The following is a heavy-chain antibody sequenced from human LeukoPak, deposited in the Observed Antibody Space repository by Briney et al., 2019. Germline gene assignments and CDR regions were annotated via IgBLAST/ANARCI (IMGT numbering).Heavy chain of an antibody. D-gene: IGHD6-6*01. Sequence: ASVKVSCKASGYTFTSYYMHWVRQAPGQGLEWMGIINPSGGSTGYAQKFQGRVTMTRDTSTSTVYMELSSLRSEDTAVYYCAGGPVIGGHSSSSAWYFDLWGRGTLVTVSS. V-gene: IGHV1-46*01. CDR1: GYTFTSYY. J-gene: IGHJ2*01. CDR3: AGGPVIGGHSSSSAWYFDL. CDR2: INPSGGST.